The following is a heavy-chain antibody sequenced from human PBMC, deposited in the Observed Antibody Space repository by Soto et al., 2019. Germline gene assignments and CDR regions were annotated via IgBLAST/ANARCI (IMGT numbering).Heavy chain of an antibody. CDR3: ARDPSRSTFES. J-gene: IGHJ6*02. CDR2: ISADNGDT. CDR1: GYSFTNYG. V-gene: IGHV1-18*01. D-gene: IGHD3-9*01. Sequence: ASVKVSCKASGYSFTNYGVSWVRQAPGQGLEWMGWISADNGDTNYAQKLQGRVTMTTDTSTSTAYMELRSLRSDDTAVYYCARDPSRSTFESWGQGTTVTVSS.